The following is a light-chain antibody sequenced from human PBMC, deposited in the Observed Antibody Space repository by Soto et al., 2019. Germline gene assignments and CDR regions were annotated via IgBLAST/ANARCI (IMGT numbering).Light chain of an antibody. J-gene: IGKJ4*01. Sequence: EIVLTQSPGTLSLSPGERATLSCSASQSVSSSYLAWYQQKPGQAHRLLIYGASSRATGTPDRFSGSGSGTDFTLTISRLGPLDFAVYYCQQYCSSPLTFGGGTRVDIK. CDR1: QSVSSSY. V-gene: IGKV3-20*01. CDR2: GAS. CDR3: QQYCSSPLT.